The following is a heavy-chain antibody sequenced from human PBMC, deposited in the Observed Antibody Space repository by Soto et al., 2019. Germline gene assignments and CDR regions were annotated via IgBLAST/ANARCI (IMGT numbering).Heavy chain of an antibody. CDR3: ARGDWFHP. V-gene: IGHV4-30-4*01. CDR1: GGSISSGDYY. Sequence: SETLSLTCTVSGGSISSGDYYWNWIRQPPGKGLEWIGYIYYTGTTKYNPALKSRATLSVDTAKNRFSLNLTSLTAADTAVYYCARGDWFHPWGQGTLVTVSS. CDR2: IYYTGTT. J-gene: IGHJ5*02.